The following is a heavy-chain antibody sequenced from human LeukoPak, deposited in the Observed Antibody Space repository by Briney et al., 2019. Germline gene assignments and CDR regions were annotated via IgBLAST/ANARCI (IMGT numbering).Heavy chain of an antibody. Sequence: PSQTLSVTCVISGDSVSSNSAAWNWIRQSPSRGLEWLGRTSYRSKWSDDYAVSVKGRITIIPDTSKNQFSLQLHSVTPEDTALYYCARWVHSLAHFDYWGQGTLVTVSS. D-gene: IGHD4-11*01. CDR3: ARWVHSLAHFDY. CDR1: GDSVSSNSAA. J-gene: IGHJ4*02. CDR2: TSYRSKWSD. V-gene: IGHV6-1*01.